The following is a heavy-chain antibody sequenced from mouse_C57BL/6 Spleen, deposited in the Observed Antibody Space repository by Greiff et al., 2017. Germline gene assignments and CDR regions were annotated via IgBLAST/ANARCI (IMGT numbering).Heavy chain of an antibody. CDR1: GYSFTGYY. CDR3: AFITSVAFDY. CDR2: INPSTGGT. V-gene: IGHV1-42*01. D-gene: IGHD1-1*01. J-gene: IGHJ2*01. Sequence: EVQLQQSGPELVKPGASVKISCKASGYSFTGYYMNWVKQSPEKSLEWIGEINPSTGGTTYNQKFKAKATLTVDKSSSTAYMQLKSLTSADSAVDYCAFITSVAFDYWGQGTTLTVSS.